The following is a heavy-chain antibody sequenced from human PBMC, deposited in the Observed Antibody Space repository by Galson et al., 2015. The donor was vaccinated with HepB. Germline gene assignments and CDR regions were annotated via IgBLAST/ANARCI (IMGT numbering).Heavy chain of an antibody. D-gene: IGHD3-10*01. CDR2: FDPEDGET. Sequence: SVKVSCKVSGYTLTELSMHWVRQAPGKGLEWMGGFDPEDGETIYAQKFQGRVTMTEDTSTDTAYMELSSLRSEDTAVYYCGITMVRGARFATYAFDIWGQGTMVTVSS. CDR1: GYTLTELS. CDR3: GITMVRGARFATYAFDI. J-gene: IGHJ3*02. V-gene: IGHV1-24*01.